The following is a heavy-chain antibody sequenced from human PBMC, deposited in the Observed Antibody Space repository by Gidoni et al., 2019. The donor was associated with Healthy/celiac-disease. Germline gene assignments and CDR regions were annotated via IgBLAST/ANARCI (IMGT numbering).Heavy chain of an antibody. CDR1: GYTFTGYY. J-gene: IGHJ3*02. D-gene: IGHD2-2*01. CDR2: INPNSGGT. V-gene: IGHV1-2*02. Sequence: QVQLVQSGAEVKKPGASVKVSCKASGYTFTGYYMHWVRQAPGQGLEWMGWINPNSGGTNYAQKFQGRVTMTRDTSIGTAYMELSRLSSDATAVYYCAREGVGYCSSTSCYHAFDIWGQGTMVTVSS. CDR3: AREGVGYCSSTSCYHAFDI.